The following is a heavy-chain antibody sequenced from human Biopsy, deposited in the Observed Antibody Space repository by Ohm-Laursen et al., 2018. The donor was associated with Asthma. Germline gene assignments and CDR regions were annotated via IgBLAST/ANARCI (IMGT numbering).Heavy chain of an antibody. Sequence: ASVKVSCKASGYTFNSAGITWVRQAPGQGLEWMGWISVYNGNTKVAQKLQDRVTMITDTFTSTACMELRSLRSDDTAVYFCARAVDYSHYYGIDVWGQGTTVTVS. J-gene: IGHJ6*02. D-gene: IGHD3-10*01. CDR3: ARAVDYSHYYGIDV. V-gene: IGHV1-18*01. CDR1: GYTFNSAG. CDR2: ISVYNGNT.